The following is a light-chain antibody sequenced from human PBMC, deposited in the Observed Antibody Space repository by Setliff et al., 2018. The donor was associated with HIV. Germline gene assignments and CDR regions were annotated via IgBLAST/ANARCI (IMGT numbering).Light chain of an antibody. CDR3: SSYTSTNTLV. Sequence: QSVLTQPASVSGSPGQSIAISCTGTSSDVGSYKYVSWYQQHPGKAPKLMIYDVSNRPSGVSNRFSGSKSGNTASLTISGLQAGDEADYYCSSYTSTNTLVFGGGTKVTVL. CDR2: DVS. J-gene: IGLJ3*02. V-gene: IGLV2-14*03. CDR1: SSDVGSYKY.